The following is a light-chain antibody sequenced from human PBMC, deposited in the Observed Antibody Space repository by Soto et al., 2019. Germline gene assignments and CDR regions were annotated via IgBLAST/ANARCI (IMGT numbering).Light chain of an antibody. J-gene: IGKJ1*01. CDR3: HQYRTYS. CDR1: ESISNW. V-gene: IGKV1-5*01. Sequence: IQLTQSPTTLPASVGYRVTLTCRASESISNWLAWYQQRPGTAPKLLIYHASILETAVPSRFSGNGSGTEFTLSIRSLQPGDFASYYCHQYRTYSFGQGSRVEIK. CDR2: HAS.